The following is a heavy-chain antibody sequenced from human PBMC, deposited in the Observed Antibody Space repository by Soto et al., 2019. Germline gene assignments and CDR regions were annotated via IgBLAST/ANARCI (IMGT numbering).Heavy chain of an antibody. D-gene: IGHD2-2*01. CDR3: GRGRIVVVPAAIKNWFDP. CDR1: GGSFSGYY. V-gene: IGHV4-34*01. Sequence: SETLSLTCAVYGGSFSGYYWSWIRQPPGKGLEWIGEINHSGSTNYNPSLKSRVTISVDTSKNQFSLKLSSVTAADTAVYYCGRGRIVVVPAAIKNWFDPWGQGTLVTVS. J-gene: IGHJ5*02. CDR2: INHSGST.